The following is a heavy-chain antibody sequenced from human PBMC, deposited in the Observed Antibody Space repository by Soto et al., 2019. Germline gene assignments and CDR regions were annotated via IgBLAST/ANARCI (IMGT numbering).Heavy chain of an antibody. Sequence: PGGSLRLSSAASGFTFDVYAMHWVRQAPGKGLEWVSSISSSSSYIYYADSVKGRFTISRDNAKNSLYLQMNSLRAEDTAVYYCARGSRSSGAARPRNYYYYMDVWGKGTTVTVSS. J-gene: IGHJ6*03. CDR2: ISSSSSYI. CDR1: GFTFDVYA. D-gene: IGHD6-6*01. CDR3: ARGSRSSGAARPRNYYYYMDV. V-gene: IGHV3-21*01.